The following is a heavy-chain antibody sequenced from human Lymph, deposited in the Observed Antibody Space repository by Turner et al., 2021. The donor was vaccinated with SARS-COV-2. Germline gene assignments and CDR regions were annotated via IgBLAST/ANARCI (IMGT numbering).Heavy chain of an antibody. J-gene: IGHJ4*02. Sequence: QVQLVQSGAEVKKPGASVKVSCKASRYAFTAYYIHWVCQAPGLGLEWMGWINPNSGGTNNAQRVQGRVTMTRDTSLSTAYLQLSRLRSDDTAVYYCARSRDLQSMVRGVDPFDYWGQGTLVTVSS. CDR1: RYAFTAYY. CDR3: ARSRDLQSMVRGVDPFDY. D-gene: IGHD3-10*01. CDR2: INPNSGGT. V-gene: IGHV1-2*02.